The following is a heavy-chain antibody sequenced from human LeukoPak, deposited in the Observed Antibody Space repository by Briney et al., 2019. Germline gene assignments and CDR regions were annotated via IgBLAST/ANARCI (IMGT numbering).Heavy chain of an antibody. J-gene: IGHJ3*02. CDR3: ASLNYGSGKLGAFDI. CDR2: IYYSGST. CDR1: GGSISSSSYY. D-gene: IGHD3-10*01. Sequence: PSETLSLTCTVSGGSISSSSYYWGWIRQPPGKGLEWIGSIYYSGSTYYNPSLKSRVTISVDTSKNQFSLKLSSVTAADTAVYYCASLNYGSGKLGAFDIWGQGTMVTVSS. V-gene: IGHV4-39*01.